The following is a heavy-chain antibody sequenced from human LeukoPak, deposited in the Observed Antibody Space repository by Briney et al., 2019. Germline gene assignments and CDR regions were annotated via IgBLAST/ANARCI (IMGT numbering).Heavy chain of an antibody. CDR2: IYYSGSA. CDR3: ARGLLSYDYVWGSYRSVWFDP. CDR1: GGSISSYY. D-gene: IGHD3-16*02. J-gene: IGHJ5*02. Sequence: SETLSLTCTVSGGSISSYYWSWIRQPPGKGLEWIGYIYYSGSANYNPSLKSRVTISVDTSKNQFSLKLSSVTAADTAVYYCARGLLSYDYVWGSYRSVWFDPWGQEPWSPSPQ. V-gene: IGHV4-59*01.